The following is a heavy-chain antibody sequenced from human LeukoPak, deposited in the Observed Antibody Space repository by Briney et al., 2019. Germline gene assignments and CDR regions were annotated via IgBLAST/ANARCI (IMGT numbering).Heavy chain of an antibody. CDR2: IHSGGYT. CDR1: GFTVSSNY. J-gene: IGHJ3*02. Sequence: GGSLRLSCAASGFTVSSNYMSWVRQAPGKGLEWVSVIHSGGYTDYADSVKGRFTISRDNSKNTLYPQMNSLRAEDTAVYYCASLWAGTHAFDIWGQGTMVTVSS. CDR3: ASLWAGTHAFDI. D-gene: IGHD6-19*01. V-gene: IGHV3-66*01.